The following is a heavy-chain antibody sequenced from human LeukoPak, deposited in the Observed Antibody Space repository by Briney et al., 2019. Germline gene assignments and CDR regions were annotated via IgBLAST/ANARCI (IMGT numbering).Heavy chain of an antibody. Sequence: GGSPRLSCAASGLTFSRYNMNWVRQAPGKGLEWVSSIGTSSNNIYYTDSVKGRFTISRDNAKNSLYLQVDSLRVEDTAVYFCASGTVGNYALDYWGQGTLVTVSS. CDR2: IGTSSNNI. J-gene: IGHJ4*02. CDR3: ASGTVGNYALDY. D-gene: IGHD1-7*01. V-gene: IGHV3-21*01. CDR1: GLTFSRYN.